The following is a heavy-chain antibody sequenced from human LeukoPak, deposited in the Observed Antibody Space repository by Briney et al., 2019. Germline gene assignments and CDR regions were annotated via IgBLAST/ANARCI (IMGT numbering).Heavy chain of an antibody. CDR2: TYYRSKWYN. J-gene: IGHJ6*02. CDR1: GDSVSSNSAA. CDR3: ARSGYCSSTSCSYYYYYYGMDV. Sequence: SQTLTLTCAISGDSVSSNSAAWNWIRQSPSRGLECLGRTYYRSKWYNDYAVSVKSRITINPDTSKNQFSLQLNSVTPEDTAVYYCARSGYCSSTSCSYYYYYYGMDVWGQGTTVSVSS. V-gene: IGHV6-1*01. D-gene: IGHD2-2*01.